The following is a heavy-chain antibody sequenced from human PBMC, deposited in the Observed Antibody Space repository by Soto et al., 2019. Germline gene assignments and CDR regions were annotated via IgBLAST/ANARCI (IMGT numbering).Heavy chain of an antibody. CDR3: ARSWARGSWIDY. V-gene: IGHV4-39*07. CDR1: GGSISSSSYY. CDR2: IYYSGST. Sequence: SETLSLTCTVSGGSISSSSYYWGWIRQPPGKGLEWIGSIYYSGSTYYNPSLKSRVTISVDTSKNQFSLKLSSVTAADTAVYYCARSWARGSWIDYWGQGTLVTVSS. J-gene: IGHJ4*02. D-gene: IGHD6-13*01.